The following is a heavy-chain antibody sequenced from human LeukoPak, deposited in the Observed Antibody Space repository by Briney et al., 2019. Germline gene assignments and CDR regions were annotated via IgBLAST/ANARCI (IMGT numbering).Heavy chain of an antibody. V-gene: IGHV3-74*01. CDR2: INSDGSST. Sequence: PGGSPRLSCAASGFTFSSYWMHWVRQAPGKGLVWVSRINSDGSSTSYADSVKGRFTISRDNAKNTLYLQMNSLRAEDTAVYYCARALGSLGNWFDPWGQGTLVTVSS. J-gene: IGHJ5*02. CDR3: ARALGSLGNWFDP. D-gene: IGHD3-10*01. CDR1: GFTFSSYW.